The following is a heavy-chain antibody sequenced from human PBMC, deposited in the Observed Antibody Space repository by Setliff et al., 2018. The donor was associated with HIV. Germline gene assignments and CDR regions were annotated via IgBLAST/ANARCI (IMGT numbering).Heavy chain of an antibody. D-gene: IGHD3-22*01. CDR3: ARVGLSSGFELDI. CDR2: IYYTGDT. Sequence: SETLSLTCTVSGDSIANNDYYWSWIRQPLGKGLEWIGYIYYTGDTHYNPSLQSQLTISIDTSKQQFSLKLSSVTAADTAVYYCARVGLSSGFELDIWGQGTMVTVSS. J-gene: IGHJ3*02. V-gene: IGHV4-30-4*08. CDR1: GDSIANNDYY.